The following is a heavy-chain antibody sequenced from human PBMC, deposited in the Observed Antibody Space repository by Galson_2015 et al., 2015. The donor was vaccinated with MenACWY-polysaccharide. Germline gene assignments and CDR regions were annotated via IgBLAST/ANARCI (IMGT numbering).Heavy chain of an antibody. D-gene: IGHD1-26*01. Sequence: SETLSLTCAVSGYSISSGYYWGWIRQPPGKGLEWIGSISHSGRIYYNPSLKSRVTVSVDTSKNQFSLRMRFVTAADTAVYYCARRIGPGELRWFDPWGQGTLVTVSS. J-gene: IGHJ5*02. CDR2: ISHSGRI. V-gene: IGHV4-38-2*01. CDR3: ARRIGPGELRWFDP. CDR1: GYSISSGYY.